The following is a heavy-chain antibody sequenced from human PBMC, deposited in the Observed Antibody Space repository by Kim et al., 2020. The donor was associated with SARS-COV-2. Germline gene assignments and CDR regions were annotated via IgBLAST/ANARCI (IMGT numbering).Heavy chain of an antibody. D-gene: IGHD5-12*01. CDR2: ISAYNGNT. CDR1: GYTFTSYG. Sequence: ASVKVSCKASGYTFTSYGISWVRQAPGQGLEWMGWISAYNGNTNYAQKLQGRVTMTTDTSTSTAYMELRSLRSDDTAVYYCARKWGGGYDWDAFDIWGQGTMVTVSS. J-gene: IGHJ3*02. V-gene: IGHV1-18*01. CDR3: ARKWGGGYDWDAFDI.